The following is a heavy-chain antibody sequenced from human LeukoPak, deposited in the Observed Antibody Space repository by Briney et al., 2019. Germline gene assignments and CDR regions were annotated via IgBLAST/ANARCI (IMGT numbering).Heavy chain of an antibody. CDR3: ARGVVIAPQTFDY. CDR2: IYYSGST. CDR1: GGSISSSCYY. V-gene: IGHV4-39*07. D-gene: IGHD2-21*01. J-gene: IGHJ4*02. Sequence: SETLSLTCTVSGGSISSSCYYWGWIRQPPGKGLEWIGSIYYSGSTYYNPSLKSRVTISVDTSKNQFSLKLSSVTAADTAVYYCARGVVIAPQTFDYWGQGTLVTVSS.